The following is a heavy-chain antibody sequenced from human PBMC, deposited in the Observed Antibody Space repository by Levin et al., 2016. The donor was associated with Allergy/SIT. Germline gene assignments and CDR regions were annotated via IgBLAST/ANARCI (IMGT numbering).Heavy chain of an antibody. J-gene: IGHJ4*02. CDR2: INPSGGST. CDR3: ARGARTDIVVVVAAIRY. V-gene: IGHV1-46*01. CDR1: GGTFSSYA. D-gene: IGHD2-15*01. Sequence: ASVKVSCKASGGTFSSYAISWVRQAPGQGLEWMGIINPSGGSTSYAQKFQGRVTMTRDTSTSTVYMELSSLRSEDTAVYYCARGARTDIVVVVAAIRYWGQGTLVTVSS.